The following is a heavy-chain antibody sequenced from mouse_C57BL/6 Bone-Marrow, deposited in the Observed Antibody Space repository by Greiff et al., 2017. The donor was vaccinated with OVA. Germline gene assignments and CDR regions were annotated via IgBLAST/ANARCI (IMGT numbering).Heavy chain of an antibody. J-gene: IGHJ4*01. CDR2: ISYDGSN. V-gene: IGHV3-6*01. D-gene: IGHD2-3*01. CDR3: ARSDGYYERAMDY. CDR1: GYSITSGYY. Sequence: EVKLMESGPGLVKPSQSLSLTCSVTGYSITSGYYWNWIRQFPGNKLEWMGYISYDGSNNYNPSLKNRISITRDTSKNQFFLKLNSVTTEDTATYYCARSDGYYERAMDYWGQGTSVTVSS.